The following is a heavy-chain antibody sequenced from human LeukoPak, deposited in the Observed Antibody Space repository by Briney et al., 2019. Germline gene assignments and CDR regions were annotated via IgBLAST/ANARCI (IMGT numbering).Heavy chain of an antibody. D-gene: IGHD2-2*01. J-gene: IGHJ6*03. Sequence: SETLSLTCTVSGGSISRSSFYWSWIRQPAGKGLEWIGRIYTSGNTNYNPSLQSRASISIDTSKNQFSLKLSSVTAADTAVYYCARARIYCSSTSCYPPYYMDVWGKGTTVTVSS. CDR2: IYTSGNT. V-gene: IGHV4-61*02. CDR3: ARARIYCSSTSCYPPYYMDV. CDR1: GGSISRSSFY.